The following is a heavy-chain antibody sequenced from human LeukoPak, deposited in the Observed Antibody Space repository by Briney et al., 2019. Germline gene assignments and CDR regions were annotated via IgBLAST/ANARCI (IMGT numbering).Heavy chain of an antibody. D-gene: IGHD5-18*01. CDR3: ARGRELWFFDI. V-gene: IGHV3-23*01. CDR2: IRSNGATA. J-gene: IGHJ3*02. Sequence: GGSLRLSCAASGFSFSSFAMTWVRQAPGKGLEWVSTIRSNGATAYNADSVKGRFTISRDNSKNTVYLQMNSLRVEDTAIYYCARGRELWFFDIWGQGTMVTVSS. CDR1: GFSFSSFA.